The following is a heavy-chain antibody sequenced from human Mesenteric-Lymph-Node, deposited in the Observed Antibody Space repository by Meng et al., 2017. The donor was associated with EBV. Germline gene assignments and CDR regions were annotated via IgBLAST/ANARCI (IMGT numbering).Heavy chain of an antibody. V-gene: IGHV3-23*01. CDR2: IDGSGVTT. Sequence: EVRLLEAGGGLVRPGGSLRLSCAASGFTFRNYALSWVRQAPGKGLEWVSGIDGSGVTTYYADSVKGRFAISRDNSKNTLYLQMNSLRVEDTAVYYCAKGPYTTSWDYFDYWGQGTLVTVSS. J-gene: IGHJ4*02. CDR3: AKGPYTTSWDYFDY. D-gene: IGHD6-13*01. CDR1: GFTFRNYA.